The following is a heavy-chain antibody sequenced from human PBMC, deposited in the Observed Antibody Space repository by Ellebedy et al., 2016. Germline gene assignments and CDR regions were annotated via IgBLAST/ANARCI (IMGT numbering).Heavy chain of an antibody. CDR2: ISSSSSTI. V-gene: IGHV3-48*04. J-gene: IGHJ4*02. Sequence: GGSLRLSCAASGFTFSSYSMNWVRQAPGKGLEWVSYISSSSSTIYYADSVKGRFTISRDNAKNSLYLQMNSLRTEDTAVYYCARGYLGIDYWGQGTLVTVSS. CDR1: GFTFSSYS. CDR3: ARGYLGIDY. D-gene: IGHD1-1*01.